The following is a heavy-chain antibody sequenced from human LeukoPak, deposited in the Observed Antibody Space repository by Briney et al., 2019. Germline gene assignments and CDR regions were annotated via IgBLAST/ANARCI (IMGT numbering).Heavy chain of an antibody. D-gene: IGHD3-9*01. CDR3: ARFWDCDILTGYFDY. CDR2: IYYSGST. CDR1: GGSISSYY. V-gene: IGHV4-59*01. J-gene: IGHJ4*02. Sequence: PSETLSLTCTVSGGSISSYYWSWIRQPPGKGLEWIGYIYYSGSTNYNPSLKSRVTISVDTSKNQFSLKLSSVTAADTAVYYCARFWDCDILTGYFDYWGQGTLVTVSS.